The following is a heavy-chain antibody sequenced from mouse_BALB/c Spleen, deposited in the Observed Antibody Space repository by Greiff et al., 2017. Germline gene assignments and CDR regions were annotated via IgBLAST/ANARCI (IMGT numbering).Heavy chain of an antibody. D-gene: IGHD4-1*01. V-gene: IGHV2-2*02. CDR2: IWSGGST. CDR1: GFSLTSYG. Sequence: VQLVESGPGLVQPSQSLSITCTVSGFSLTSYGVHWVRQSPGKGLEWLGVIWSGGSTDYNAAFISRLSISKDNSKSQVFFKMNSLQANDTAIYYCARNFDWYYYAMDYWGQGTSVTVSS. CDR3: ARNFDWYYYAMDY. J-gene: IGHJ4*01.